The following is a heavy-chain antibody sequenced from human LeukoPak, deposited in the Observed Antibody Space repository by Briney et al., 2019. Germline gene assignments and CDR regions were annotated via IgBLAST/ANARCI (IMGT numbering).Heavy chain of an antibody. D-gene: IGHD4-17*01. J-gene: IGHJ4*02. CDR1: GFTFSSSW. CDR2: IKPDGSEK. V-gene: IGHV3-7*01. Sequence: PGGSLRLSCAASGFTFSSSWMSWVRQAPGKGLEWVTNIKPDGSEKYYVDSVKGRFTISRDNSKNTLYLQMNSLRAEDTAVYYCAKVATVTTDPLDYWGQGTLVTVSS. CDR3: AKVATVTTDPLDY.